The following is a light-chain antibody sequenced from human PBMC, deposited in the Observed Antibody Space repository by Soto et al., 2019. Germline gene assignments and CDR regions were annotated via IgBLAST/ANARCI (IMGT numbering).Light chain of an antibody. J-gene: IGKJ1*01. Sequence: EIVMTQSPATLSVSPGESATLYCRASQSVTNNLAWYQQKVGQAPRLLIYGTSTRTTGIPARFSGSGSGTEFTLTISSLQSEDFAVYYCQQYNNWPQTFGQGTKV. CDR2: GTS. CDR1: QSVTNN. CDR3: QQYNNWPQT. V-gene: IGKV3-15*01.